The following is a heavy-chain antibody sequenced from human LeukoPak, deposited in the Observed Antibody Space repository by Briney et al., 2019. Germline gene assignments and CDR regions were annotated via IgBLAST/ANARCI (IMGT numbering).Heavy chain of an antibody. CDR2: IYHSGNT. D-gene: IGHD1-26*01. Sequence: PSETLSLTCAVSGGSISSSNWWTWVRQPPGKGLEWIGEIYHSGNTNYNPSLKSRVTISLDKSNNQFSLRLTSATPADTAMYYCARDEAVTGARWFDPWGQGTLVTVSS. J-gene: IGHJ5*02. V-gene: IGHV4-4*02. CDR3: ARDEAVTGARWFDP. CDR1: GGSISSSNW.